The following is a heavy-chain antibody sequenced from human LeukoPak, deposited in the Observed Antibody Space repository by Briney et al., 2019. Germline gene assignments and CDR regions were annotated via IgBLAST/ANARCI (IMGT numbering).Heavy chain of an antibody. CDR1: GFTFSGYG. CDR3: AKEGDYYGMDV. Sequence: GSLRLSCTASGFTFSGYGMHWVRQAPGKGLEWVAVISYDGSNKDYADSVKGRFTISRDDSKNTLYLQMNSLRVEDTAVYYCAKEGDYYGMDVWGQGTTVTVSS. CDR2: ISYDGSNK. J-gene: IGHJ6*02. D-gene: IGHD1-26*01. V-gene: IGHV3-30*18.